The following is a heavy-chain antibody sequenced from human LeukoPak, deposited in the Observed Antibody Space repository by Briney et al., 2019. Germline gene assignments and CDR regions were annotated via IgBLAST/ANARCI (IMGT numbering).Heavy chain of an antibody. V-gene: IGHV1-69*05. Sequence: ASVKVSCKASGGTFSSYAISWVRQAPGQGLEWMGGIIPIFGTANYAEKFQGRVTITTDESTSTAYMELSSLRSEDTAVYYCAAAQITMVRGAIKTGGGSYFDYWGQGTLVTVSS. CDR1: GGTFSSYA. D-gene: IGHD3-10*01. CDR2: IIPIFGTA. CDR3: AAAQITMVRGAIKTGGGSYFDY. J-gene: IGHJ4*02.